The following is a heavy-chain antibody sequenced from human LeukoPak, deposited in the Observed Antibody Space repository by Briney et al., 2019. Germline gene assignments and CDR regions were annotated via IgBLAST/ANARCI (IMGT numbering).Heavy chain of an antibody. V-gene: IGHV3-30*04. Sequence: GGSLRLSCAASGFTFSSYAMHWVRQAPGKGLEWVAVISYDGSNKYYADSVKGRFTISRDNSKNTLYLQMNILRAEDTAVYYCARGTYYYDSSGYFHWFDPWGQGTLVTVSS. CDR1: GFTFSSYA. D-gene: IGHD3-22*01. CDR3: ARGTYYYDSSGYFHWFDP. CDR2: ISYDGSNK. J-gene: IGHJ5*02.